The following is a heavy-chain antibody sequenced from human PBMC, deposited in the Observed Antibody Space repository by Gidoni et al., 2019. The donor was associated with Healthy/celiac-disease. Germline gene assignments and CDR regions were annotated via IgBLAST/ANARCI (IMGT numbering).Heavy chain of an antibody. Sequence: QVQLVQSGAEVKKPGSSVKVSCKASGGTFSSYAISWVRQAPGQGLEGMGGIIPIFGTANYAQKFQGRVTITADKSTSTAYMELSSLRSEDTAVYYCARDNAGDDFWSGAFDYWGQGTLVTVSS. D-gene: IGHD3-3*01. CDR3: ARDNAGDDFWSGAFDY. CDR2: IIPIFGTA. CDR1: GGTFSSYA. V-gene: IGHV1-69*06. J-gene: IGHJ4*02.